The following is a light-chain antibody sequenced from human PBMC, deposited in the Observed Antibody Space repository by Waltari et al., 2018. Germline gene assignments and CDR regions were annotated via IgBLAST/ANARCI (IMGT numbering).Light chain of an antibody. CDR1: SSDIGTYNY. Sequence: QSALTQPASVSGSPGQSITSSCTGTSSDIGTYNYVSCYQQLPGKAPKIMISEVSNRPSGRSIRFSGSKSGNTASLTIFELQVEDEGDYYCSSYTNSDTWVFGGGTKVTVL. J-gene: IGLJ2*01. CDR2: EVS. V-gene: IGLV2-14*01. CDR3: SSYTNSDTWV.